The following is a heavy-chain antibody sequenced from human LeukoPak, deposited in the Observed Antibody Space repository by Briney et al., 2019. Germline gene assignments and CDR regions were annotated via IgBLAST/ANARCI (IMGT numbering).Heavy chain of an antibody. D-gene: IGHD3-22*01. J-gene: IGHJ1*01. CDR3: ARSYYDSSGYYWGEYFQH. CDR1: GGSVSSGSYY. CDR2: IYYSGST. Sequence: PSETLSLTCTVSGGSVSSGSYYWSWIRQPPGTGLEWIGYIYYSGSTNYNPSLKSRVTISVDTSKNQFSLKLSSVTAADTAVYYCARSYYDSSGYYWGEYFQHWGQGTLVTVSS. V-gene: IGHV4-61*01.